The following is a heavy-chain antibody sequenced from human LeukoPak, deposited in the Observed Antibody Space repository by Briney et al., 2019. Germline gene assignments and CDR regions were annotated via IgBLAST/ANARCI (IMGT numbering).Heavy chain of an antibody. CDR2: IKQDGSEK. V-gene: IGHV3-7*01. CDR3: ARGLGGYGHFDY. CDR1: GFTFSRYW. Sequence: PGGTLRLSCAASGFTFSRYWMSWVRQASGKGLEWVANIKQDGSEKYYVGSMKARFTITRDNAKNALYLQMNSLRAEDTAVYYCARGLGGYGHFDYWGQGTLVTVSS. J-gene: IGHJ4*02. D-gene: IGHD5-12*01.